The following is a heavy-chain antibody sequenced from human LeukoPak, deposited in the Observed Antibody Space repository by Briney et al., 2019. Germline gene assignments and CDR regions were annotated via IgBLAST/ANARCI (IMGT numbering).Heavy chain of an antibody. J-gene: IGHJ4*02. CDR1: GGSISSSRSY. V-gene: IGHV4-39*07. CDR2: IYYNGDT. Sequence: SETLSLTCSVSGGSISSSRSYWGWIRQTPGKGLEWVGSIYYNGDTYYNPSFKSRVSMSVDTAKNQISLILTSVTAADTAVYYCARGYNWGSPEYWGQGTLVTVSS. CDR3: ARGYNWGSPEY. D-gene: IGHD7-27*01.